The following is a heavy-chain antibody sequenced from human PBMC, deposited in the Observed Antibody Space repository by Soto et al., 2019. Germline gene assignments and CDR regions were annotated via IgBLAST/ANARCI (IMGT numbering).Heavy chain of an antibody. CDR2: ISGSGGST. J-gene: IGHJ5*02. Sequence: VQVLESGGGLVQPGGSLRLSCAASGFIFSNYAMTWVRQAPGKGLEWVSLISGSGGSTYYADSVKGRFTISRDNSKNTLFLQMNSLRAEDTAVYYCAKVGPYYNLNWFDPWGQGTLVTVSS. CDR3: AKVGPYYNLNWFDP. D-gene: IGHD3-10*01. V-gene: IGHV3-23*01. CDR1: GFIFSNYA.